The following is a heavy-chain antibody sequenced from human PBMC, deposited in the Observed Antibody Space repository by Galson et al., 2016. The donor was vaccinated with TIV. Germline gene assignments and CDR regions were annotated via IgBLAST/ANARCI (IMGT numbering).Heavy chain of an antibody. CDR2: VDPEDGQT. V-gene: IGHV1-69-2*01. D-gene: IGHD2-8*02. CDR3: TTVRRRGSGGMDV. CDR1: GYNFTDYY. J-gene: IGHJ6*02. Sequence: VKVSCKVSGYNFTDYYLHWMQQAPGKGFEWMGHVDPEDGQTKYAPKFQGRVTMSADTSTDTAYMELTSLRSEDTAIYFCTTVRRRGSGGMDVWGQGTTVIVSS.